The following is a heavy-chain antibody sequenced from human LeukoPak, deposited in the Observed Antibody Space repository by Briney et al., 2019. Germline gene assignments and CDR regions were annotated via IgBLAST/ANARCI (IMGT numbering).Heavy chain of an antibody. Sequence: PGGSLRLSCAASGFTFSSYAMIWVRQAPGKGLEWVSAISSSGGNTYYADSVKGRFTISRDDSKNTLYLQMNSLRAEDTAVYYCAKGRRTNGVWGQGTLVTVSS. CDR2: ISSSGGNT. J-gene: IGHJ4*02. CDR1: GFTFSSYA. D-gene: IGHD2-8*01. V-gene: IGHV3-23*01. CDR3: AKGRRTNGV.